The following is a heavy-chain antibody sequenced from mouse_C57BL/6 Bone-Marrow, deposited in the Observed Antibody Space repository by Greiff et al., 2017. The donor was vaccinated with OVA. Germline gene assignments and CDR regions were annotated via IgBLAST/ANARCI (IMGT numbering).Heavy chain of an antibody. CDR2: IHPNSGIT. CDR1: GYTFTSYW. J-gene: IGHJ3*01. Sequence: QVQLKQPGAELVKPGASVKLSCKASGYTFTSYWMHWVKQRPGQGLEWIGMIHPNSGITNYNEKFKSKATLTVDKSSSTAYMQLSSLTSEDSAVYYCARGELGWFAYWGQGTLVTVSA. CDR3: ARGELGWFAY. V-gene: IGHV1-64*01. D-gene: IGHD4-1*01.